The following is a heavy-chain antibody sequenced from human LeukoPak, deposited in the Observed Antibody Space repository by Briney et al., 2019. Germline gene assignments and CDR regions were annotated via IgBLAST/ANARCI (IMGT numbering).Heavy chain of an antibody. V-gene: IGHV3-30-3*01. J-gene: IGHJ4*02. Sequence: GGSLRLSCAASGFTFRDYAMTWVRQAPGKGPEWVAVISYDGSNKYYADSVKGRFTISRDNSKNTLYLQMNSLRAEDTAVYYCARESGVRFGPFDYWGQGTLVTVSS. CDR3: ARESGVRFGPFDY. CDR1: GFTFRDYA. CDR2: ISYDGSNK. D-gene: IGHD3-3*01.